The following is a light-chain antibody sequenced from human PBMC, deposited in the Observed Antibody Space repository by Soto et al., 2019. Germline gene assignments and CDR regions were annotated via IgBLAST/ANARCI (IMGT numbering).Light chain of an antibody. J-gene: IGKJ1*01. CDR1: QSVSSNH. CDR3: QQSASSPLT. V-gene: IGKV3-20*01. Sequence: EIVLTQSPGTLSLSPGERATLSCRASQSVSSNHLAWYQQKPGQAPRLLIYGAFNRATGIPDRFSGSGSGTDFTLTISGLEPEDFVVYYCQQSASSPLTFGQGTKVQV. CDR2: GAF.